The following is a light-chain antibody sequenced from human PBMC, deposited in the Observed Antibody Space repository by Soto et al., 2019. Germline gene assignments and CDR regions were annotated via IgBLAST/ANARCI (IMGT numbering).Light chain of an antibody. CDR1: SSDVGGYNY. J-gene: IGLJ1*01. CDR2: DVS. V-gene: IGLV2-14*01. Sequence: QSALTQPASVSGSPGQSITISCTGTSSDVGGYNYVSWYQQHPGKAPKLMSYDVSNRPSGVANRFSGSKSGNTAPLTISGLQAEDEAEYYCSSYTSRSPLDVFGTGTKLTVL. CDR3: SSYTSRSPLDV.